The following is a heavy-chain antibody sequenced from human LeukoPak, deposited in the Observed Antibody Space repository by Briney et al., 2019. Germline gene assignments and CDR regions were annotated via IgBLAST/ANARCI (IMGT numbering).Heavy chain of an antibody. CDR3: ATYRRGYHDTNESYYFDY. D-gene: IGHD2-8*01. V-gene: IGHV3-23*01. J-gene: IGHJ4*02. CDR1: GITFSRFA. Sequence: PGRSLRLSCAASGITFSRFAMSWVRQAPGKGLEWVSGISDSGGSPYYADSVKGRFTISRDNSKNTLYLQMNGLRAEDTAIYYCATYRRGYHDTNESYYFDYWGQGTLVTVSS. CDR2: ISDSGGSP.